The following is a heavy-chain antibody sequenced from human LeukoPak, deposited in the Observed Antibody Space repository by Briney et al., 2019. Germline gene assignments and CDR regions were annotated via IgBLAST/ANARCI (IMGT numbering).Heavy chain of an antibody. Sequence: GGSLRLSCAASGFPFSNYWMSWVRQAPGKGLEWVANIKEDGSEKNYVDSVKGRFTNSRDNAKNSVYLQMDSLRAEDTAVYHCAHSGSYFDYLAREPWSPSPQ. J-gene: IGHJ4*02. CDR1: GFPFSNYW. CDR2: IKEDGSEK. D-gene: IGHD1-26*01. CDR3: AHSGSYFDY. V-gene: IGHV3-7*01.